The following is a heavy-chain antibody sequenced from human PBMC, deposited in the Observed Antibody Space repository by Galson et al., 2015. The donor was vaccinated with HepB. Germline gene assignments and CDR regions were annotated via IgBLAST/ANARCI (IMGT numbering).Heavy chain of an antibody. CDR3: ARRFYDSSRFRHYYGMDV. D-gene: IGHD3-22*01. V-gene: IGHV4-59*01. CDR1: GGSISSYY. Sequence: TLSLTCTVSGGSISSYYWSWIRQPPGKGLEWIGYIYYSGSTNYNPSLKSRVTISVDTSKNQFSLKLSSVTAADTAVYYCARRFYDSSRFRHYYGMDVWGQGTTVTVSS. J-gene: IGHJ6*02. CDR2: IYYSGST.